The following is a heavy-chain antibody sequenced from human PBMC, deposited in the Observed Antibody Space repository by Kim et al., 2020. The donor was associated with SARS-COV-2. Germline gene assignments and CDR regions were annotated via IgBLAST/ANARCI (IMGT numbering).Heavy chain of an antibody. Sequence: ASVKVSCKASGYTFTNIKIHWGRQAPGQGLEGMGWTYAANGNTIYSEKFQDRITITTDTSASTAYLELGSLRSEDTAVYYCARDEADWGQGTLVTVSS. D-gene: IGHD6-13*01. CDR1: GYTFTNIK. V-gene: IGHV1-3*01. CDR2: TYAANGNT. CDR3: ARDEAD. J-gene: IGHJ4*02.